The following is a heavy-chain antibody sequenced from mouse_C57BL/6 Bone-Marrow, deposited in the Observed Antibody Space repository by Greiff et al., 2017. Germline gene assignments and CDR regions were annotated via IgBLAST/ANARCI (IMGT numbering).Heavy chain of an antibody. J-gene: IGHJ1*03. CDR1: GFTFSSYT. V-gene: IGHV5-9*01. CDR3: SRQVTTVLATKYFDV. CDR2: ISGGGGNT. Sequence: EVTLVESGGGLVKPGGSLKLSCAASGFTFSSYTMSWVRQTPEKRLQWVAAISGGGGNTYYPDSVKGRFTISRDNDKNSLYLQMSSLRSEDTALYYCSRQVTTVLATKYFDVWGTGTTVTVSS. D-gene: IGHD1-1*01.